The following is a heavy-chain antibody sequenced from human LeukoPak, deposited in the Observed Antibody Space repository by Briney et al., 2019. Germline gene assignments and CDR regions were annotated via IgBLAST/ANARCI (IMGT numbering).Heavy chain of an antibody. CDR2: INHSGST. V-gene: IGHV4-34*01. CDR1: GGSFSGYY. CDR3: ARIGYSSSSLDY. D-gene: IGHD6-13*01. Sequence: SETLSLTCAVYGGSFSGYYWSWIRQPPGKGLEWIGEINHSGSTNYNPSLKSRVTISVDTSKNQFSLKLSSVTAEDTAVYYCARIGYSSSSLDYWGQGTPVTVSS. J-gene: IGHJ4*02.